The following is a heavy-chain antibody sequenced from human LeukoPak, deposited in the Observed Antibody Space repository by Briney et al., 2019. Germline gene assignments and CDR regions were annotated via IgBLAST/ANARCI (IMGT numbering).Heavy chain of an antibody. CDR3: ARDSLRPLRGYGMDV. V-gene: IGHV1-69*04. D-gene: IGHD4-17*01. CDR1: GGTFSSYA. J-gene: IGHJ6*02. CDR2: IIPIFDIA. Sequence: SVKVSCKASGGTFSSYAISWVRQAPGRGLEWMGRIIPIFDIANYAQKFQGRVTITADKSTSTAYMELSSLRSEDTAVYYCARDSLRPLRGYGMDVWGQGTTVTVSS.